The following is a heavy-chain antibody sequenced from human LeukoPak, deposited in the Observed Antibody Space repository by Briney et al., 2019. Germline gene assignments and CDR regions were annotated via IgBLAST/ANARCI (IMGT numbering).Heavy chain of an antibody. J-gene: IGHJ4*02. Sequence: SETLSRTCAVYGGSFSGYYWSWIRQPPGRGLEWIGEINHGGSTNYNPSLKSRVTMSVDTSKNQFSLKVTSVTAADTAVYYCARGPHCSGGSCYSPAFDYWGQGTLVTVSS. D-gene: IGHD2-15*01. CDR2: INHGGST. CDR3: ARGPHCSGGSCYSPAFDY. V-gene: IGHV4-34*01. CDR1: GGSFSGYY.